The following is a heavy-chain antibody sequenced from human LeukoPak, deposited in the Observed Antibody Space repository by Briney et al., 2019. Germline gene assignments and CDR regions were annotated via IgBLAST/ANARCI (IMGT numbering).Heavy chain of an antibody. CDR3: AREGIRYFGY. D-gene: IGHD6-13*01. CDR1: GFTFSDYA. Sequence: RGSLRLSCAASGFTFSDYAMHWVRQAPGKGLEWVAVISYDGSDKYYADSVKGRFTISRDNSKNTLYLQMNSLRAEDTAVYYCAREGIRYFGYWGQGTLVTVSS. CDR2: ISYDGSDK. V-gene: IGHV3-30-3*01. J-gene: IGHJ4*02.